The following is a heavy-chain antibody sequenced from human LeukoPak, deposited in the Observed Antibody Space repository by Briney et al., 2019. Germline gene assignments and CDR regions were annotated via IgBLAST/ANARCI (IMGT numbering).Heavy chain of an antibody. CDR1: GFTFSSYA. Sequence: GGSLRLSCAASGFTFSSYAMSWVRQAPGKGLEWVSSISGSSSYIYYADSVKGRFTISRDNAKNSLFLQMNSLTADDTAVYYCARDPYSSNYGDHYYYFMDVWGKGTTVTISS. CDR2: ISGSSSYI. CDR3: ARDPYSSNYGDHYYYFMDV. D-gene: IGHD4-17*01. J-gene: IGHJ6*03. V-gene: IGHV3-21*01.